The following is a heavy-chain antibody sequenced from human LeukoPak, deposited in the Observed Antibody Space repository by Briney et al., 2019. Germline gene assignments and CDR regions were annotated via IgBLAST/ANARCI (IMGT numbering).Heavy chain of an antibody. CDR3: AKEGRGVIGFFDY. V-gene: IGHV3-23*01. CDR1: GFTFSSSA. Sequence: GGSLRLSCGASGFTFSSSAMSWVRQAPGKGLEWVSAISGSGDYTYYADSVKGRFTISRDSSKNTLYLQMNSLRAEDTAVYYCAKEGRGVIGFFDYWGQGTLVAVSS. CDR2: ISGSGDYT. J-gene: IGHJ4*02. D-gene: IGHD3-16*02.